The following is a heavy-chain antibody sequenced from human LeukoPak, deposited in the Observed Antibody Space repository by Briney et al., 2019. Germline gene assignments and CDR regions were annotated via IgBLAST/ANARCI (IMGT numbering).Heavy chain of an antibody. D-gene: IGHD1-26*01. J-gene: IGHJ5*02. V-gene: IGHV4-4*09. Sequence: SETLSVTCTVSGGSISGYYWSWIRQPPGQGLEWIAYIHSNGYTNYNPSLKSRVTISVDTSKNQFSLKVTSVTAADAAMYYCTKREGPMSGSYDYFDPWGQGTLVTVS. CDR1: GGSISGYY. CDR2: IHSNGYT. CDR3: TKREGPMSGSYDYFDP.